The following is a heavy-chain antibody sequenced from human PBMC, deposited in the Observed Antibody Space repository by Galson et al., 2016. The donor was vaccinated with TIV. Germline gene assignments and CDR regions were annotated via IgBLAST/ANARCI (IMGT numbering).Heavy chain of an antibody. Sequence: SVKVSCKAAGGTFSSYSISWVRQAPGQGLEWMGRIIPILDITHYAQNFQGRVTMTADKSTSTAYMELKSMRAEDTAIYYCAKYRGRSTTSSYMDVWGKGTTVTISS. CDR2: IIPILDIT. CDR1: GGTFSSYS. V-gene: IGHV1-69*02. CDR3: AKYRGRSTTSSYMDV. J-gene: IGHJ6*03. D-gene: IGHD2-2*01.